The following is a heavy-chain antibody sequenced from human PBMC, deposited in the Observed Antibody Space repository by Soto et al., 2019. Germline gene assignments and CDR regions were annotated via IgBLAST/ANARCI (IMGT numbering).Heavy chain of an antibody. CDR2: ISGSGGST. CDR3: AKDHSHIVVVTALGKFDY. Sequence: EVQLLESGGGLVQPGGSLRLSCAASGFTFSSYAMSWVRQAPGKGLAWVSAISGSGGSTYYADSVKGRFTISRDNSKNTLYLQMNSRRAEDTDVYYCAKDHSHIVVVTALGKFDYWGQGTLVTVSS. J-gene: IGHJ4*02. CDR1: GFTFSSYA. D-gene: IGHD2-21*02. V-gene: IGHV3-23*01.